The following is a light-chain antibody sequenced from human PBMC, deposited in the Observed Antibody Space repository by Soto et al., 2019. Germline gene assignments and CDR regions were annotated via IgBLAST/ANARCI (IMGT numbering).Light chain of an antibody. J-gene: IGKJ1*01. CDR3: QQRSNWPPLWT. Sequence: EIVLTQSPATLSLSPGERATLSCRASQSVSSYLDWYQQKPGQAPRLLIYDASNRATGIPARFSGSGSGTDFTLTISSLEPEDLAVYYCQQRSNWPPLWTFGQVTKVVIK. V-gene: IGKV3-11*01. CDR2: DAS. CDR1: QSVSSY.